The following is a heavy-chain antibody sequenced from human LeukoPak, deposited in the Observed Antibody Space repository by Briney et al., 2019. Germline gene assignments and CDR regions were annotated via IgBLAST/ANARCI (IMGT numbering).Heavy chain of an antibody. Sequence: ASVKVSCKASGYTFTGYYMHWVRQAPGQGLEWMGWINPNSGGTNYAQKFQGRVTMTRDTSISTAYMELSRLRSDDTAVYYCARGEDYSSGWYGADAFDIWGQGTMVTVSS. J-gene: IGHJ3*02. CDR3: ARGEDYSSGWYGADAFDI. D-gene: IGHD6-19*01. CDR1: GYTFTGYY. CDR2: INPNSGGT. V-gene: IGHV1-2*02.